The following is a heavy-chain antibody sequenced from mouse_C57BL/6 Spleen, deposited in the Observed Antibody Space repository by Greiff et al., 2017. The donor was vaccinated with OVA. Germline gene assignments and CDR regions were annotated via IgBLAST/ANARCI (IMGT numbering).Heavy chain of an antibody. J-gene: IGHJ3*01. CDR3: VNGAGFAY. Sequence: VQLQQSGAELARPGASVKLSCKASGYTFTSSGISWVKQRTGQGLEWIGEIYPRSGNTYYNEKFKGKATLTADKSSSTAYMELRSLTSEDSAVYFCVNGAGFAYWGQGTLVTVSA. CDR2: IYPRSGNT. V-gene: IGHV1-81*01. CDR1: GYTFTSSG.